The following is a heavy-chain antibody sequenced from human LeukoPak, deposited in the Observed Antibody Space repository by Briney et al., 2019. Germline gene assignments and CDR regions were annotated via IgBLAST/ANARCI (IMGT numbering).Heavy chain of an antibody. J-gene: IGHJ4*02. V-gene: IGHV1-2*02. D-gene: IGHD1-26*01. CDR2: IDPNINGA. Sequence: ASVKVSCKTSGYTFTAYYLHWVRQAPGQGLEWMGYIDPNINGATYAQKFQGSVTLTRDTSISTVYMELSSLTSDDTAIYYCARESGSFDYWGQGTLVTVSS. CDR3: ARESGSFDY. CDR1: GYTFTAYY.